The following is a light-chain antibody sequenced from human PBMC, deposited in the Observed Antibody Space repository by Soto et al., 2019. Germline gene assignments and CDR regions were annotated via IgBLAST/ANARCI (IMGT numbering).Light chain of an antibody. V-gene: IGKV3-20*01. Sequence: EIVLTQSPGTLSLSPGERATLSCRASQSVSSNLARYRQTPGQAPRLLIYGASTRATDIPDRFSGSGSGTDFTLTISRLEPADFAVYYCQQYGSSFATFGQGTQVEV. CDR2: GAS. J-gene: IGKJ1*01. CDR1: QSVSSN. CDR3: QQYGSSFAT.